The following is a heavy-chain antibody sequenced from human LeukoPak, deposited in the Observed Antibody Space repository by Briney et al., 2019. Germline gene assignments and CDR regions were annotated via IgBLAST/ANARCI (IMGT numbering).Heavy chain of an antibody. CDR1: GASISSDY. CDR3: ARATYGGNYYFDY. CDR2: ISYSGNT. J-gene: IGHJ4*02. V-gene: IGHV4-59*01. D-gene: IGHD4-23*01. Sequence: KPSETLSLTCTVSGASISSDYWSWIRRPPGKGLEWIGYISYSGNTKYNPSLKSRVTVSLDRSKNQLSLELSSVTAADTAVYYCARATYGGNYYFDYWGQGSLVTVSS.